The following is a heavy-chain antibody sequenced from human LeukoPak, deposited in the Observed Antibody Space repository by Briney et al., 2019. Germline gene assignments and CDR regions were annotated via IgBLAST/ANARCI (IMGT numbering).Heavy chain of an antibody. D-gene: IGHD6-6*01. J-gene: IGHJ4*02. Sequence: SQTLSLTCTVSGGFISSGGYYWSCIRQHPGKGLEWIGYIYYSGSTYYNPSLKSRVTISVDTSKNQFSLKLSSVTAADTAVYYCARDRGTYSSSPRYYFDYWGQGTLVTVSS. CDR2: IYYSGST. CDR3: ARDRGTYSSSPRYYFDY. CDR1: GGFISSGGYY. V-gene: IGHV4-31*03.